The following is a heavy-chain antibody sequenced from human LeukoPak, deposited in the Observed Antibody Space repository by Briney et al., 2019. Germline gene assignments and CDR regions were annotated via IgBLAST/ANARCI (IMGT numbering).Heavy chain of an antibody. V-gene: IGHV3-30-3*01. CDR3: AKEPPNWFN. D-gene: IGHD1-1*01. CDR2: ISKDGSTL. Sequence: GGSLRLSCAASGFTFSRCTMHWVRQAPGKGLEWVALISKDGSTLNYAASVKGRFTISRDNSKNTLYLQMNSLRAEDTAVCYCAKEPPNWFNWGQGTLVTVSS. J-gene: IGHJ4*02. CDR1: GFTFSRCT.